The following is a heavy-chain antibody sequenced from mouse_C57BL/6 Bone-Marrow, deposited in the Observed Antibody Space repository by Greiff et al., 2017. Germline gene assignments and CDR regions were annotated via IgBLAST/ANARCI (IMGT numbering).Heavy chain of an antibody. V-gene: IGHV5-15*01. CDR1: GFTFSDYG. Sequence: EVHLVESGGGLVQPGGSLKLSCAASGFTFSDYGMAWVRQAPRKGPEWVAFISNLAYSIYYADTVTGRFTISRENAKNTLYLGMSSLRSEDTAMYYCARPGGGMDYWGQGTSVTVSS. CDR3: ARPGGGMDY. J-gene: IGHJ4*01. D-gene: IGHD1-1*02. CDR2: ISNLAYSI.